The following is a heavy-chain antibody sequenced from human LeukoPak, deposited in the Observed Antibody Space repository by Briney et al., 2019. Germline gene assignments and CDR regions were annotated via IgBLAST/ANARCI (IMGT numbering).Heavy chain of an antibody. V-gene: IGHV5-51*01. CDR2: IYPGDSDT. Sequence: GESLEISCKGSGYSFTTYWIAWVRQMPGKGLEWMGIIYPGDSDTRYSPSFQGQVTISADRSINTAYLQWSSLKATDTAMYYCARRSSIAEYFQVWGQGTLVTVSS. J-gene: IGHJ1*01. CDR1: GYSFTTYW. CDR3: ARRSSIAEYFQV. D-gene: IGHD6-19*01.